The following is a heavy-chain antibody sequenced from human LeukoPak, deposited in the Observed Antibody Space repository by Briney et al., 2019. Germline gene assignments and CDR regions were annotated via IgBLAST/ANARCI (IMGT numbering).Heavy chain of an antibody. CDR3: ARVGPVVVAATDAFDI. CDR2: INHSGST. CDR1: GGSFSGYY. V-gene: IGHV4-34*01. J-gene: IGHJ3*02. D-gene: IGHD2-15*01. Sequence: SETLSLTCAVYGGSFSGYYWSWIHQPPGKGLEWIGEINHSGSTNYNPSLKSRVTISVDTSKNQFSLKLSSVTAADTAVYYCARVGPVVVAATDAFDIWGQGTMVTVSS.